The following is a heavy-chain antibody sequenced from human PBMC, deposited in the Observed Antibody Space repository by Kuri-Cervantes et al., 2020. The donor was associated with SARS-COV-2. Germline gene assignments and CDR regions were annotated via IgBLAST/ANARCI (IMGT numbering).Heavy chain of an antibody. CDR3: ARDLWSPGAPFDS. CDR1: GFTFSYHA. Sequence: GGSLRLSCAASGFTFSYHAMHWVRQPPGKGLEWVALISSDGSRAYSADSMRGRFSISRDNSKNTLFLQMNILRVEDTAVYYCARDLWSPGAPFDSWGQGTLVTVSS. CDR2: ISSDGSRA. V-gene: IGHV3-30*04. D-gene: IGHD2-21*01. J-gene: IGHJ4*02.